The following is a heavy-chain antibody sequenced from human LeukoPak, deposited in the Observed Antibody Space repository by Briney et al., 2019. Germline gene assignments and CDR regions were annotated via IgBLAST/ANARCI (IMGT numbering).Heavy chain of an antibody. V-gene: IGHV4-4*07. Sequence: SETLSLTCAVYGGSFSGYYWSWIRQPAGKGLEWIGRIYTSGSTNYNPSLKSRVTMSVDTSKNQFSLKLSSVTAADTAVYYCARDIPPGYSSGWHTGLDYWGQGTLVTVSS. D-gene: IGHD6-19*01. J-gene: IGHJ4*02. CDR1: GGSFSGYY. CDR3: ARDIPPGYSSGWHTGLDY. CDR2: IYTSGST.